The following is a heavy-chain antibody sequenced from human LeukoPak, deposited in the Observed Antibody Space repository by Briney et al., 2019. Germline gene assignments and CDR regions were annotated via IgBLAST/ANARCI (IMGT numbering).Heavy chain of an antibody. CDR3: AKDIRVRYFDWSNCFDY. CDR1: GFTFDDYA. Sequence: PGGSLRLSCAASGFTFDDYAMHWVRQAPGKGLEWVSGISWNSGSIGYADSVKGRFTISRDNAKNSLYLQMNSLRAEDTALYYCAKDIRVRYFDWSNCFDYWGQGTLVTVSS. V-gene: IGHV3-9*01. J-gene: IGHJ4*02. D-gene: IGHD3-9*01. CDR2: ISWNSGSI.